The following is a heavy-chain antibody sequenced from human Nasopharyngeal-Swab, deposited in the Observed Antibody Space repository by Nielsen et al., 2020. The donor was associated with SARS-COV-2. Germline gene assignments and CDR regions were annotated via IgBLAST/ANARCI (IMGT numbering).Heavy chain of an antibody. CDR3: ARDGDDYYDTYDAFDI. V-gene: IGHV3-30-3*01. CDR1: GFTFSSYS. J-gene: IGHJ3*02. Sequence: GESLKISCAASGFTFSSYSMHWVRQAPGKGLEWVAVISYDGSNKYYADSVKGRFTISRDNYKNTLYLQMNSLRAEDTAVYYCARDGDDYYDTYDAFDIWGQGTMVTVSS. CDR2: ISYDGSNK. D-gene: IGHD3-22*01.